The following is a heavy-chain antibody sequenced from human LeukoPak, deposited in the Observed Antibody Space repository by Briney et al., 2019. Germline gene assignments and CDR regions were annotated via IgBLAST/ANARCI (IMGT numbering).Heavy chain of an antibody. CDR1: GFTLSTCG. Sequence: GGALRLSCAASGFTLSTCGMSWVRQAPGKGVGWVSSISDSGDYTYYADSVKGRFSISRDNSKNTLYLQMDRLRAEDTAVYYCAKDQRPRGNYGYFDYWGQGTLVTVSS. V-gene: IGHV3-23*01. D-gene: IGHD1-26*01. CDR2: ISDSGDYT. J-gene: IGHJ4*02. CDR3: AKDQRPRGNYGYFDY.